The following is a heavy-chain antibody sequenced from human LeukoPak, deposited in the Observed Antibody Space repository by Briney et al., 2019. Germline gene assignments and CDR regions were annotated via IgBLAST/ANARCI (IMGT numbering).Heavy chain of an antibody. CDR2: INPNSGGT. Sequence: ASVKVSCKASGYTFTGYYMHWVRQAPGQGLEWMGWINPNSGGTNYAQKFQGRVTMTRDTSISTAYMELSRLRSDDTAVYYCATIVGAKGYYYYMDVWGKGTTVTVSS. CDR3: ATIVGAKGYYYYMDV. D-gene: IGHD1-26*01. V-gene: IGHV1-2*02. J-gene: IGHJ6*03. CDR1: GYTFTGYY.